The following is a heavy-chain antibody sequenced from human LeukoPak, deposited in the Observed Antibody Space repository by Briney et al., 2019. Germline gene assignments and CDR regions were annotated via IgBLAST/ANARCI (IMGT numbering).Heavy chain of an antibody. J-gene: IGHJ6*02. CDR3: AKGNTAHYYYYGMDV. V-gene: IGHV3-23*01. CDR2: ISGSGGST. CDR1: GFTFSGCA. Sequence: GGSLRLSCATSGFTFSGCAMHWVRQAPGKGLEWVSAISGSGGSTYYADSVKGRFTISRDNSKNTLYLQMNSLRAEDTAVYYCAKGNTAHYYYYGMDVWGQGTTVTVSS.